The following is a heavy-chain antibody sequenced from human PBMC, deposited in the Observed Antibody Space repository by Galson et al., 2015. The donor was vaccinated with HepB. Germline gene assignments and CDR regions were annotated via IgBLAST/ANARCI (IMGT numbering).Heavy chain of an antibody. V-gene: IGHV3-48*03. Sequence: SLRLSCAASGFTFSSYEMNWVRQAPGKGLEWVSYISSSGSTIYYADSVKGRFTISRDNAKNSLYLQMNSLRAEDTAVYYCARSLVRGVIRANDYWGQGTLVTVSS. CDR1: GFTFSSYE. CDR3: ARSLVRGVIRANDY. CDR2: ISSSGSTI. J-gene: IGHJ4*02. D-gene: IGHD3-10*01.